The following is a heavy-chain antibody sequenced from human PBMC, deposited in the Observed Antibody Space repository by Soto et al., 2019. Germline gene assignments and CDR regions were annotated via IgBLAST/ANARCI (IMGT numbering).Heavy chain of an antibody. CDR3: AKDRRAGGNSAFYFDF. V-gene: IGHV3-23*01. Sequence: GGSLRLSCAAPGFKFSSYAMSWVRQAPGKGLEWVSLISATGGGTYYADSVKGRFTISRDNSQNTLYVQVHSLTAEDTAVYYCAKDRRAGGNSAFYFDFWGQGAQVTV. D-gene: IGHD3-16*01. J-gene: IGHJ4*02. CDR1: GFKFSSYA. CDR2: ISATGGGT.